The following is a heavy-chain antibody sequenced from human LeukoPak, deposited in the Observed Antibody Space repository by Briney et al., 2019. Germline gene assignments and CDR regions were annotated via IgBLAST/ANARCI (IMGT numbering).Heavy chain of an antibody. CDR3: ARGARKGDDYGGFFDY. J-gene: IGHJ4*02. D-gene: IGHD4-23*01. Sequence: GGSLRLSCAASGFTFSTYGMSWVRQAPGKGLEWVAVISYDGSYKDYADSVKGRFTVSRDNSKSTLYLQMNSLRAEDTAAYYCARGARKGDDYGGFFDYWGQGTLVTVSS. CDR2: ISYDGSYK. V-gene: IGHV3-30*03. CDR1: GFTFSTYG.